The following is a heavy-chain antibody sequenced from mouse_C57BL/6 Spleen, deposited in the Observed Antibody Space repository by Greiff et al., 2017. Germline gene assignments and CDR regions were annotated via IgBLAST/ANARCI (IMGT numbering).Heavy chain of an antibody. CDR3: TRGANWSFAY. D-gene: IGHD4-1*01. CDR1: GFTFSSYA. Sequence: EVQVVESGEGLVKPGGSLKLSCAASGFTFSSYAMSWVRQTPEKRLEWVAYISSGGDYIYYADTVKGRFTISRDNARNTLYLQMSSLKSEDTAMYYCTRGANWSFAYWGQGTLVTVSA. J-gene: IGHJ3*01. V-gene: IGHV5-9-1*02. CDR2: ISSGGDYI.